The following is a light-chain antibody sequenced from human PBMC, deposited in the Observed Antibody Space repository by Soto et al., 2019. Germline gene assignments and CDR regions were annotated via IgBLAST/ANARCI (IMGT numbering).Light chain of an antibody. CDR2: MFR. J-gene: IGLJ1*01. Sequence: QSSLSPPASVSGSPGHSITISCTGTSSEVGNYNYVSLYQQYPGRVPKFLIYMFRNRASGVSNRFSGSKSGNTASLTISGLQAEDEADYFCTSPTPGSLYVFGTGTKVTVL. CDR3: TSPTPGSLYV. V-gene: IGLV2-14*01. CDR1: SSEVGNYNY.